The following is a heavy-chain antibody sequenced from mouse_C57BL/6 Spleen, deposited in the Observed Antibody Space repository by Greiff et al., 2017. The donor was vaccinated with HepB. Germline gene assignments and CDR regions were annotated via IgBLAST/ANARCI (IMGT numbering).Heavy chain of an antibody. CDR2: ISDGGSYT. CDR3: ARGGAYYDYPGYFDY. V-gene: IGHV5-4*01. CDR1: GFTFSSYA. D-gene: IGHD2-4*01. J-gene: IGHJ2*01. Sequence: EVQVVESGGGLVKPGGSLKLSCAASGFTFSSYAMSWVRQTPEKRLEWVATISDGGSYTYYPDKVKGRFTISRDNAKNNLYLQMSHLKSEDTAMYYCARGGAYYDYPGYFDYWGQGTTLTVSS.